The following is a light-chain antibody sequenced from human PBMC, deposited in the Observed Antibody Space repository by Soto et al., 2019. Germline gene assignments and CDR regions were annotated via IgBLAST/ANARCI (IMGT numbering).Light chain of an antibody. J-gene: IGKJ4*01. CDR1: QSVSTY. CDR3: LQRSDWPLT. CDR2: ATS. V-gene: IGKV3-11*01. Sequence: EIVLTQSPAILSLSPGERATLSCRASQSVSTYLTWYQQKPGQDPRLLIYATSNRATGIPARFSRSGSGTDFTLPIRRLEPEAFAVYYFLQRSDWPLTFGGGTKVEI.